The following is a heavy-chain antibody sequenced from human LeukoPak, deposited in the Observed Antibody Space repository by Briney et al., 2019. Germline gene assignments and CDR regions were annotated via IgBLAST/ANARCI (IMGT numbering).Heavy chain of an antibody. J-gene: IGHJ4*02. D-gene: IGHD6-19*01. CDR1: GGTFSSYA. Sequence: GSSVKVSCTASGGTFSSYAISWVRQAPGHGLEWMGGIIPIFGTANYAQKFQGRVTITADESTSTAYMELSSLRSEDTAVYYCARDRDRQWPYYFDYWGQGTLVTVSS. CDR3: ARDRDRQWPYYFDY. CDR2: IIPIFGTA. V-gene: IGHV1-69*01.